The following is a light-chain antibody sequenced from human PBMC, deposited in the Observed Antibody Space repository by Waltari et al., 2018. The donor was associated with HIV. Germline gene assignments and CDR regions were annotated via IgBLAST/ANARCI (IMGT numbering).Light chain of an antibody. V-gene: IGLV2-23*02. CDR3: CSFPRSGSRYV. CDR2: EVT. J-gene: IGLJ1*01. Sequence: QSALTQPASVSGSPGQSITISCTGTSSNVGSDDLVSWYQQHPGEAPKLILYEVTKRPSGVSNRFSGSKSGNTASLTISGLQAEDEADYYCCSFPRSGSRYVFGTGTKVTVL. CDR1: SSNVGSDDL.